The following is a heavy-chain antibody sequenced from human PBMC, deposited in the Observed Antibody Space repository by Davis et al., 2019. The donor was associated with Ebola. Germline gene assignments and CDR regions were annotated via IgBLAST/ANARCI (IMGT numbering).Heavy chain of an antibody. CDR2: VHHSGST. D-gene: IGHD1-14*01. J-gene: IGHJ5*02. V-gene: IGHV4-39*01. CDR3: ARLRFSAYTNHVPNWFDP. Sequence: PSETLSLTCTVSGASINTITDHWAWIRQPPGKGLEWIARVHHSGSTQYNPSLESRVTISVDTSKNQFSLNLASVTAADTAVYFCARLRFSAYTNHVPNWFDPWGQGALVTVSS. CDR1: GASINTITDH.